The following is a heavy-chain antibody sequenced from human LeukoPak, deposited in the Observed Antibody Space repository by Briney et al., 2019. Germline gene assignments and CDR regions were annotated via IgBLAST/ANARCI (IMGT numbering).Heavy chain of an antibody. J-gene: IGHJ6*02. D-gene: IGHD3-3*01. V-gene: IGHV4-34*01. CDR2: INHSGST. CDR3: ARGSPYDFWSGYFPYYYYYGMDV. CDR1: GGSFSGYH. Sequence: SETLSLTCGVYGGSFSGYHWNWIRQPPGEGLEWIGEINHSGSTNYNPSLKSRVTISVDTSKKQFSLRLSSVTAADTAVYYCARGSPYDFWSGYFPYYYYYGMDVWGQGTTVTVSS.